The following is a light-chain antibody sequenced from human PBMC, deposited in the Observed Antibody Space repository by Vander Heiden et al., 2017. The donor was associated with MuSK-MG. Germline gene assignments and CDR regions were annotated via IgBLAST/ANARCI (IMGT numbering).Light chain of an antibody. CDR1: QSVSCSY. J-gene: IGKJ4*01. Sequence: EIVLTQSPGTLSLSPGERATLSCRASQSVSCSYLAWYQQKPGQAPRLLIYGASSRATGIPDRFSGSGSGTDFTLTISRLEPEDFAVYYCQQYGSALPLTFGGGTKVEIK. V-gene: IGKV3-20*01. CDR3: QQYGSALPLT. CDR2: GAS.